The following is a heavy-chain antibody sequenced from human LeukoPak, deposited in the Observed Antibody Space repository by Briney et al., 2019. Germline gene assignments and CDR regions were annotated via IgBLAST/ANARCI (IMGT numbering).Heavy chain of an antibody. Sequence: PGGSLRLSCAASGFTFSSYAMSWVRQAPGKGLEWVSAIGGSGGSTYYADSVKGRFTISRDNSKNTLYLQMNSLRAEDTAVYYCAKGWYSSSFRGPRDYWGQGTLVTVSS. CDR2: IGGSGGST. V-gene: IGHV3-23*01. J-gene: IGHJ4*02. CDR3: AKGWYSSSFRGPRDY. CDR1: GFTFSSYA. D-gene: IGHD6-13*01.